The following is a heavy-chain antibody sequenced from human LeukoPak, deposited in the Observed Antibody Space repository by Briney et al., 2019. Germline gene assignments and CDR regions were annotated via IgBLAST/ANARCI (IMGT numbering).Heavy chain of an antibody. V-gene: IGHV3-21*01. Sequence: GGSLRLSCAASGFTFSSYSMNWVRQAPGKGLEWVSSISSSSSYIYYADSVKGRFTISRDNSKNTLYLQMNSLRAEDTAVYYCAKDLSGYDYEPPYYYYYGMDVWGQGTTVTVSS. CDR3: AKDLSGYDYEPPYYYYYGMDV. D-gene: IGHD5-12*01. CDR1: GFTFSSYS. J-gene: IGHJ6*02. CDR2: ISSSSSYI.